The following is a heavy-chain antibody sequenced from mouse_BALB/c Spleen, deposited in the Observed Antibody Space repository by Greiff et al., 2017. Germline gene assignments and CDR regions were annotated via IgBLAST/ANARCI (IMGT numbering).Heavy chain of an antibody. CDR3: ARSTMITPWFAY. J-gene: IGHJ3*01. CDR1: GFAFSSYD. V-gene: IGHV5-12-1*01. CDR2: ISSGGGST. D-gene: IGHD2-4*01. Sequence: EVKLVESGGGLVKPGGSLKLSCAASGFAFSSYDMSWVRQTPEKRLEWVAYISSGGGSTYYPDTVKGRFTISRDNAKNTLYLQMSSLKSEDTAMYYCARSTMITPWFAYWGQGTLVTVSA.